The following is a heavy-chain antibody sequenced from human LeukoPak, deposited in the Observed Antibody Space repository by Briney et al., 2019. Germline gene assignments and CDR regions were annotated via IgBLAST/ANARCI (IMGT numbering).Heavy chain of an antibody. Sequence: PSETLSLTCAVSGGSLSSSYCTWVRQSPGEGLEWSGEINHSGRTNYNPSLQSRVTISLDTTRSQFSLILRSVTAADTAVYYCARDPCSSINCPLRFWGQGTLVTVSS. J-gene: IGHJ4*02. CDR3: ARDPCSSINCPLRF. D-gene: IGHD2-2*01. V-gene: IGHV4-34*01. CDR1: GGSLSSSY. CDR2: INHSGRT.